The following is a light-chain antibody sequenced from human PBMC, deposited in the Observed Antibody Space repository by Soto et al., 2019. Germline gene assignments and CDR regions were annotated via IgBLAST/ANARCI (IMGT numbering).Light chain of an antibody. V-gene: IGKV3-15*01. J-gene: IGKJ2*01. Sequence: EIVMTQSPATLSVSPGERATLSCRASQSVSSNLAWYQQKPGQAPRLLIYGASTRAAGIPARFSGSGSGTEFTLTISRPQSEDFAVYYCQQYNNWPYTFGQGTKLEIK. CDR2: GAS. CDR1: QSVSSN. CDR3: QQYNNWPYT.